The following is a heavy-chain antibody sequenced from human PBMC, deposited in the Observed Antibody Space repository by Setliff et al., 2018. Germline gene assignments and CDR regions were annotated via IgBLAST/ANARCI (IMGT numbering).Heavy chain of an antibody. V-gene: IGHV1-46*01. CDR1: GYAFTSHY. J-gene: IGHJ4*02. CDR3: ARNIGMGQRDYFDY. Sequence: ASVKVSCKASGYAFTSHYLIHWVRQAPGQGLEWMGMINPNGGDTKYAPKFQGRVTMTSDTSTSTVHLEVNILRSDDTAVYYCARNIGMGQRDYFDYWGQGTVVTVSS. CDR2: INPNGGDT. D-gene: IGHD5-18*01.